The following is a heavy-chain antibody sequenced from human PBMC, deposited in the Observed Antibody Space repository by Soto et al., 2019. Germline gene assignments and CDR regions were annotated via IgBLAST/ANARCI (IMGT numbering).Heavy chain of an antibody. D-gene: IGHD2-8*01. CDR2: IYPGDSDT. CDR1: GYSFTSYW. Sequence: GESLKISCKGSGYSFTSYWIGWVRQIPWKGLEWMGIIYPGDSDTRYSPSFQGQVTISADKSISTAYLQWSSLKASDTAMYYCARSALVLMVYPPDYWGQGTLVTVSS. CDR3: ARSALVLMVYPPDY. V-gene: IGHV5-51*01. J-gene: IGHJ4*02.